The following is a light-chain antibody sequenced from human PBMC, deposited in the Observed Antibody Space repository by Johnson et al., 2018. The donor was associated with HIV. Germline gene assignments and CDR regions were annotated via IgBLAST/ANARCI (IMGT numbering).Light chain of an antibody. CDR3: GTWDSSLIAFYV. J-gene: IGLJ1*01. Sequence: QSVLTQPPSVSAAPGQKVTISCSGSSSNIGNNYVSWYQQLPGTAPKLLIYENNKRPSGIPDRFSGSKSGTSATLGITGLQTGDEADYYCGTWDSSLIAFYVFGTGTKVTGL. CDR2: ENN. CDR1: SSNIGNNY. V-gene: IGLV1-51*02.